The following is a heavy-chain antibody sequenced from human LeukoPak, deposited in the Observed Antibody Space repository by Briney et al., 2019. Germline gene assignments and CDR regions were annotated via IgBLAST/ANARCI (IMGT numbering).Heavy chain of an antibody. J-gene: IGHJ5*02. V-gene: IGHV1-18*04. D-gene: IGHD5-12*01. CDR3: ARKYSGYDSNWFDP. Sequence: ASVKVSSKASGYTFTNYHISWVRQAPGQGLEWMGWISAYNDNTNYAQKVQGRVTMTTDTSTSTAYMELRSLRSDDTAVYYCARKYSGYDSNWFDPWGQGTLVTVSS. CDR2: ISAYNDNT. CDR1: GYTFTNYH.